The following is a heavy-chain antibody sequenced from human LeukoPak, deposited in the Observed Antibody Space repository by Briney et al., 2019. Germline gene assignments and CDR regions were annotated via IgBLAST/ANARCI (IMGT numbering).Heavy chain of an antibody. CDR3: AATTVDTAMTIDY. Sequence: PSQTLSLTCTVSGGPISSGGYYWSWIRQHPGKGLEWIGYIYYSGSTYYNPSLKSRVTISVDTSKNQFSLKLSSVTAADTAVYYCAATTVDTAMTIDYWGQGTLVTVSS. J-gene: IGHJ4*02. V-gene: IGHV4-31*03. D-gene: IGHD5-18*01. CDR2: IYYSGST. CDR1: GGPISSGGYY.